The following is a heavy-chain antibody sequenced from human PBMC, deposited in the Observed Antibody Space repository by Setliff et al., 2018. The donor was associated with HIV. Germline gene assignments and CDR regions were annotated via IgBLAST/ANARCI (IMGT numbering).Heavy chain of an antibody. CDR3: ARDNGVAGFDY. J-gene: IGHJ4*02. CDR2: IYHSGST. V-gene: IGHV4-38-2*02. Sequence: SETLSLTCAVSGYSISSGYYWGWIRQPPGKGLEWIGSIYHSGSTYYNPSLKSRVTISVDTSKNQFSLNLSSVTAADTAVYYCARDNGVAGFDYWGQGTRVTVSS. CDR1: GYSISSGYY. D-gene: IGHD6-19*01.